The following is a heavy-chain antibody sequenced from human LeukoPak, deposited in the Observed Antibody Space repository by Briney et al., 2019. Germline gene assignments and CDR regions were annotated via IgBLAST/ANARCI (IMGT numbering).Heavy chain of an antibody. J-gene: IGHJ4*02. D-gene: IGHD2-2*03. CDR3: GGHYRDRSGYCSSTSCQIFGSSGLKED. V-gene: IGHV4-39*01. CDR1: GGSISSSSYY. Sequence: SETLSLTCTVSGGSISSSSYYWGWIRQPPGKGLEWVGSIYYSGSTYYNPSLKSRVTISVDTSKNQFSLKLSSATAADTSVYYCGGHYRDRSGYCSSTSCQIFGSSGLKEDWGQGTLVTVSS. CDR2: IYYSGST.